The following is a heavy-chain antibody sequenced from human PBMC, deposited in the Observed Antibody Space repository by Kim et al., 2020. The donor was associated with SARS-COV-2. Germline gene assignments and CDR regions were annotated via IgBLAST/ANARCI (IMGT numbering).Heavy chain of an antibody. Sequence: SVKVSCKASGGTFSSYTISWVRQAPGQGLEWMGRIIPILGIANFAQKFQGRVTITADKSTSTAYMELSSLRSEDTAVYYCARLGGYCSGGSCYGIDYWGKGALVTVSS. CDR1: GGTFSSYT. J-gene: IGHJ4*02. D-gene: IGHD2-15*01. CDR3: ARLGGYCSGGSCYGIDY. V-gene: IGHV1-69*02. CDR2: IIPILGIA.